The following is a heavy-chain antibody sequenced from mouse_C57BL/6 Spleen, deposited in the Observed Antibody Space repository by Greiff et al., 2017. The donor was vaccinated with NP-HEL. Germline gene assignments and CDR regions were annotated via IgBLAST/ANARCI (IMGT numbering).Heavy chain of an antibody. J-gene: IGHJ4*01. D-gene: IGHD2-1*01. V-gene: IGHV1-82*01. CDR1: GYAFSSSW. Sequence: QVQLKQSGPELVKPGASVKISCKASGYAFSSSWMNWVKQRPGKGLEWIGRIYPGDGDTNYNGKFKGKATLTADKSSSTAYMQLSSLTSEDSAVYFWARGGNRARLYAMDYWGQGTSVTVSS. CDR2: IYPGDGDT. CDR3: ARGGNRARLYAMDY.